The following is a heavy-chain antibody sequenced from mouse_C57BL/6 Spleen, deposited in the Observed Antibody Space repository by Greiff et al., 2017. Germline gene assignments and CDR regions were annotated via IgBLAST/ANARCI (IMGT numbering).Heavy chain of an antibody. J-gene: IGHJ3*01. CDR3: ARDGDDGYYVRFAY. D-gene: IGHD2-3*01. V-gene: IGHV1-82*01. CDR1: GYAFSSSW. Sequence: QVQLQQSGPELVKPGASVKISCKASGYAFSSSWMNWVKQRPGKGLEWIGRIYPGDGDTNYNGKFKGKATLTADKSSSTAYMQLSSLTSEDSAVYVCARDGDDGYYVRFAYWGQGTLVTVSA. CDR2: IYPGDGDT.